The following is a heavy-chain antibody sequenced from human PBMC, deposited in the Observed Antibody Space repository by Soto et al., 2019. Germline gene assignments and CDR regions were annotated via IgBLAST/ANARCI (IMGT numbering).Heavy chain of an antibody. D-gene: IGHD3-16*01. J-gene: IGHJ6*02. V-gene: IGHV3-33*08. CDR2: IWYDGSNK. CDR1: GFTFSSYW. Sequence: VQLVESGGGLVQPGGSLRLSCAASGFTFSSYWMHWVRQAPGKGLEWVAVIWYDGSNKYYADSVKGRFTISRDNSKNTLYLQMNSLRGEDTAVYYCARDPGKWGRSYYGMDVWGQGTTVTVSS. CDR3: ARDPGKWGRSYYGMDV.